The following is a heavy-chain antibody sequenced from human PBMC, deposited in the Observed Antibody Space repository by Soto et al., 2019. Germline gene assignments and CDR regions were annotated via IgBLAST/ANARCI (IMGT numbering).Heavy chain of an antibody. CDR2: IYSGGST. D-gene: IGHD6-19*01. J-gene: IGHJ4*02. CDR1: GFTVSSNY. CDR3: ANGRKWLVQPLDY. Sequence: EVQLVESGGGLVQPGGSLRLSCAASGFTVSSNYMSWVRQAPGKGLEWVSVIYSGGSTYYADSVKGRFTISRDNSKNTLYLQMNSLRDEDTAVYYCANGRKWLVQPLDYRGQGTLVTVSS. V-gene: IGHV3-66*01.